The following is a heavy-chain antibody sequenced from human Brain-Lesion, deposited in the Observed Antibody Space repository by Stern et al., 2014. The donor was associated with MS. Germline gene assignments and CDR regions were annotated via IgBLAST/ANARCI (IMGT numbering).Heavy chain of an antibody. D-gene: IGHD2-15*01. V-gene: IGHV3-7*01. Sequence: EVQLEESGGGLVQPGGPLRLPCAASGFTFSSYWMNWVRRAPGKGLEWVANIKEDGSETYYVDSVKGRFTISRDNAKNSLYLQMNSLRAEDTAVYYCARGSDTWGQGTLVTVSS. CDR3: ARGSDT. CDR2: IKEDGSET. CDR1: GFTFSSYW. J-gene: IGHJ5*02.